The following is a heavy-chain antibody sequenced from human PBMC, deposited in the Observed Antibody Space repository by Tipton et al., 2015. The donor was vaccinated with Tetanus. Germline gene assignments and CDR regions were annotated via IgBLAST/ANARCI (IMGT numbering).Heavy chain of an antibody. V-gene: IGHV4-39*01. J-gene: IGHJ5*01. CDR2: INNHGDT. CDR3: ARQIIAMANKEFDS. D-gene: IGHD5-24*01. Sequence: TLSLTCTVSGDSVSSPTYFWAWIRQAPGKGLDWIGRINNHGDTYYNPSLKSRVTISVDMSNNLFSLNVRSVTAADTALYYCARQIIAMANKEFDSWGQGTLVTVSS. CDR1: GDSVSSPTYF.